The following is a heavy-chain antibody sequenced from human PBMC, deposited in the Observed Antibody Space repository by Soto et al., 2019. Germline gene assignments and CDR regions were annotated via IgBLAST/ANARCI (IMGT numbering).Heavy chain of an antibody. CDR1: GYTFTSYG. CDR3: ATDAGVDGDPAPIDY. Sequence: QVQLVQSGAEVKKPGASVKVSCKASGYTFTSYGISWVRQAPGQGLEWMGWISAYNGNTNYAQKLQGRVTMTTDTSTSTAYMELRSLRSDDTSVYYCATDAGVDGDPAPIDYWGQGTLVTVSS. V-gene: IGHV1-18*01. CDR2: ISAYNGNT. D-gene: IGHD4-17*01. J-gene: IGHJ4*02.